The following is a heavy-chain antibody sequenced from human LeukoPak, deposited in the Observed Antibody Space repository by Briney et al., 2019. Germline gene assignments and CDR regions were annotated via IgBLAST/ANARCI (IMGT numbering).Heavy chain of an antibody. CDR2: IETDGTTT. J-gene: IGHJ4*02. Sequence: GGSLRLSCAASGFTFSSYWMHWVRQAPGEGLVWVSRIETDGTTTNYADSVKGRFTVSRDNAKNTLYLQMNSLRAEDTAVYYCARGPYTSGVYRLDYWGQGTLVTVSS. CDR1: GFTFSSYW. V-gene: IGHV3-74*01. CDR3: ARGPYTSGVYRLDY. D-gene: IGHD6-19*01.